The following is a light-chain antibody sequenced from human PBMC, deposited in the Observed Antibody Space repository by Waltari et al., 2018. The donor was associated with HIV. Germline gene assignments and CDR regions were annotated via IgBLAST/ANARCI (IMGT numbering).Light chain of an antibody. CDR3: QAWDSSTAWL. CDR2: QDF. V-gene: IGLV3-1*01. J-gene: IGLJ2*01. CDR1: KLGDRY. Sequence: SFELTQPPSVSVSPGQTASITCSGDKLGDRYVSWYQQKPGQSPVLVMYQDFKRPSGIPERFSGSNSGNTATLAISGTQAMDGADYYCQAWDSSTAWLFGGGTKLTVL.